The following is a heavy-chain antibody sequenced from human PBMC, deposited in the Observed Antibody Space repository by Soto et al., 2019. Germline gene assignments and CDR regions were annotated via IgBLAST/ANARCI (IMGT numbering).Heavy chain of an antibody. Sequence: QLVESGGGLVQPGGSLKLSCAASGFKFSDSALHWVRQASGKGLEWVGRVRTKVNNYATIYAASVKGRFTISRDDSKKMAYLQMNSLRTEDTAVYHCVRPNDSDDYDWYFDLWGRGTLVTVSS. V-gene: IGHV3-73*02. D-gene: IGHD4-17*01. J-gene: IGHJ2*01. CDR2: VRTKVNNYAT. CDR1: GFKFSDSA. CDR3: VRPNDSDDYDWYFDL.